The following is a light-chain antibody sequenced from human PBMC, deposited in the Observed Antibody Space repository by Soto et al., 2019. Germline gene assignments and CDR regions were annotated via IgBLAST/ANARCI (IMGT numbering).Light chain of an antibody. J-gene: IGLJ2*01. V-gene: IGLV2-14*01. CDR1: SSDVGGYNY. Sequence: QSVLTQPASVSGSPGQSITISCTGTSSDVGGYNYVSWYQQYPGKAPKLMIYEVTHRPSGVSNRFSGSKSGNTASLTISGLQAEDEADYYCSSYTSSSTLVVFGGGTQLTV. CDR2: EVT. CDR3: SSYTSSSTLVV.